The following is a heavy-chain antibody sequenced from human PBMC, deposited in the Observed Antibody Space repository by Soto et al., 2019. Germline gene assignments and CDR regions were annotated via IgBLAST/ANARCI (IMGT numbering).Heavy chain of an antibody. CDR1: GGSFSGYY. Sequence: QVQLQQWGAGLLKPSETLSLTCAVYGGSFSGYYWSWIRQPPGKGLEWIGEINHSGSTNYNPSLKSRVTISVDTSTNQFPPKLFAATAADAAVYYCARERIELAPGRWFDPWGQGTLIIVSS. D-gene: IGHD3-10*01. CDR3: ARERIELAPGRWFDP. V-gene: IGHV4-34*01. J-gene: IGHJ5*02. CDR2: INHSGST.